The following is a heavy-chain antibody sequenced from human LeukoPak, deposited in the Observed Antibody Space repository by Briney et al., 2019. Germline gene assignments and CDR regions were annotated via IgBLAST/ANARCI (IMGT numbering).Heavy chain of an antibody. CDR2: IKSNSDGGTT. J-gene: IGHJ4*02. Sequence: GGSLRLSCAASGFTFSNAWMSWVRQAPGKGLEWVGRIKSNSDGGTTDYAAPVKGRFTISRDDSKHTAYLQMDSLKIEDTAVYYCSTLLHWGQGALVTVSS. CDR3: STLLH. CDR1: GFTFSNAW. V-gene: IGHV3-15*01.